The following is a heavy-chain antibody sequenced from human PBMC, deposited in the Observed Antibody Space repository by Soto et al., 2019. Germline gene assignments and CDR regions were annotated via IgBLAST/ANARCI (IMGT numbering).Heavy chain of an antibody. Sequence: PGGSLRLSCAASGFTFDDYAMHWVRQAPGKGLEWVSGISWNSGSIGYADSVKGRFTISRDNAKNSLYLQMNSLRAEDTALYYCAKDMGLYYYGMDVWGQGTTVTVSS. CDR3: AKDMGLYYYGMDV. CDR1: GFTFDDYA. J-gene: IGHJ6*02. V-gene: IGHV3-9*01. CDR2: ISWNSGSI.